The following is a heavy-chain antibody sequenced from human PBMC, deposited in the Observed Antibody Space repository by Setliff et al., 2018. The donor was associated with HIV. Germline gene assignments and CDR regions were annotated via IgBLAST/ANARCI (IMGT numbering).Heavy chain of an antibody. Sequence: PGESLKLSCKTSGSNFATYWVGWVRQMPGKGLEWLGILYFGDSDPKYNPSFEGQVTISADKSIKTAFLQWRSLETSDTAIYYCARGRGGYFGGGRYYNLPYFDSWGQGTLVTVSS. CDR1: GSNFATYW. CDR2: LYFGDSDP. V-gene: IGHV5-51*01. J-gene: IGHJ4*02. D-gene: IGHD2-15*01. CDR3: ARGRGGYFGGGRYYNLPYFDS.